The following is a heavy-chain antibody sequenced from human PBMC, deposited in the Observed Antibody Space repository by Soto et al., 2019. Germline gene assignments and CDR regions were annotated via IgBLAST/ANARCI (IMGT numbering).Heavy chain of an antibody. J-gene: IGHJ4*01. V-gene: IGHV3-30*18. CDR2: ISSDGSEK. D-gene: IGHD4-17*01. CDR1: GFTFSNYA. CDR3: ANSWTTLTTGFDL. Sequence: PRLSCVASGFTFSNYAMHWVRQAPGKGLGWVAVISSDGSEKYYLDSVRDRFTISRDNSKNTLYLQMNNLRPEDTAMYYCANSWTTLTTGFDLWGHGAMVTVST.